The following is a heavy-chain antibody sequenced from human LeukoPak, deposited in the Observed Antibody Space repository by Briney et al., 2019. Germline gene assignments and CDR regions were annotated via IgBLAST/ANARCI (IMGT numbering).Heavy chain of an antibody. CDR2: IYHSGST. D-gene: IGHD5/OR15-5a*01. V-gene: IGHV4-4*09. CDR1: GDSINSHY. J-gene: IGHJ5*01. CDR3: AGYSVSYGLDS. Sequence: SETLSLTCTLSGDSINSHYWSWIRRPPGKGLEWIGHIYHSGSTTYNPSLKRRVMISVDTSKKEFSLKLSSVTAADTAVYYCAGYSVSYGLDSWGQGTLVTVSS.